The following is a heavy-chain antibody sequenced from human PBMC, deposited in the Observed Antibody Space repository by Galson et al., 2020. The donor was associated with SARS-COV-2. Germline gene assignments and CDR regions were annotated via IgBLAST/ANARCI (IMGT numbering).Heavy chain of an antibody. CDR2: ISYDGSNK. Sequence: GESLKISCAASGFTFSSYAMHWVRQAPGKGLEWVAVISYDGSNKYYADSVKGRFTISRDNSKNTLYLQMNSLRAEDTAVYYCAGELLPNYAFDIWDQGTMVTVSS. J-gene: IGHJ3*02. CDR3: AGELLPNYAFDI. CDR1: GFTFSSYA. D-gene: IGHD1-26*01. V-gene: IGHV3-30*04.